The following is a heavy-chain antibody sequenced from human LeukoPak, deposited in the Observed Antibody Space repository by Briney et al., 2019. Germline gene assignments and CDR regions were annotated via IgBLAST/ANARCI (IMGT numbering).Heavy chain of an antibody. CDR3: ARGGNLLLWFGELGRWFDP. J-gene: IGHJ5*02. D-gene: IGHD3-10*01. CDR2: IYHSGST. Sequence: PSETLSLTCAVSGGSISSGGCCWSWMRQPPGKGLEWIGYIYHSGSTYYNPSLKSRVTISVDRSKNQFSLKLSSVTAADTAVYYCARGGNLLLWFGELGRWFDPWGQGTLVTVSS. V-gene: IGHV4-30-2*01. CDR1: GGSISSGGCC.